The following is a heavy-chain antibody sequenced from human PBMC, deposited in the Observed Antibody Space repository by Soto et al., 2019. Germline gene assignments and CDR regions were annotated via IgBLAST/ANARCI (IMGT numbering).Heavy chain of an antibody. D-gene: IGHD3-22*01. CDR2: IYYSGST. CDR1: GGSISSGGYY. V-gene: IGHV4-31*03. J-gene: IGHJ6*02. CDR3: ARVSETYYYDSSGYDYYYYYGMDV. Sequence: SETLSLTCTVSGGSISSGGYYWSWIRQHPGKGLEWIGCIYYSGSTYYNPSLKSRVTISVDTSKNQFSLKLSSVTAADTAVYYCARVSETYYYDSSGYDYYYYYGMDVWGQGTTVTVSS.